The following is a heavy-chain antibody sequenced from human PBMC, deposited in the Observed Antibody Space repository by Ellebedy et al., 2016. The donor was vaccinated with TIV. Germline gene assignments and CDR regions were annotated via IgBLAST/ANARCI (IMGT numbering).Heavy chain of an antibody. D-gene: IGHD3-10*01. Sequence: ASVKVSCXASGYTFTSYYMHWVRQAPGQGLEWMGIINPSGGSTSYAQKFQGRVTMTRDTSTSTVYMELSSLRSEDTAVYYCASEYGSGIDAFDIWGQGTMVTVSS. CDR2: INPSGGST. J-gene: IGHJ3*02. V-gene: IGHV1-46*01. CDR1: GYTFTSYY. CDR3: ASEYGSGIDAFDI.